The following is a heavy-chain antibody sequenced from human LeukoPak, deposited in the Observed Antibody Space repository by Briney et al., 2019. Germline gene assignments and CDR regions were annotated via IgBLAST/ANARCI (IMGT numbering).Heavy chain of an antibody. J-gene: IGHJ4*02. Sequence: GASVKVSCKASGGTFSSYAISWVRQAPGQGLEWMGGIIPIFATTNYAPKFQGRVTITTDESTSTAYMELSSLRSEGTAVYYCARGVSVLYYYDSSGYYPLGYWGQGTLVTVSS. CDR1: GGTFSSYA. V-gene: IGHV1-69*05. D-gene: IGHD3-22*01. CDR2: IIPIFATT. CDR3: ARGVSVLYYYDSSGYYPLGY.